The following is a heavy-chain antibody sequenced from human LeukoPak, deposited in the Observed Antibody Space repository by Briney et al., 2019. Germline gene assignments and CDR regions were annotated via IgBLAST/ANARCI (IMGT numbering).Heavy chain of an antibody. Sequence: ASVKVSCKASGYTFTSHGISWVRQAPGQGLEWMGWISAYNGNTNYAQKLQGRVTMTTDTSTSTAYMELRSLRSNDTAVYYCAGITMVRGVGNWFDPWGQGTLVTVSS. V-gene: IGHV1-18*01. CDR3: AGITMVRGVGNWFDP. CDR2: ISAYNGNT. CDR1: GYTFTSHG. D-gene: IGHD3-10*01. J-gene: IGHJ5*02.